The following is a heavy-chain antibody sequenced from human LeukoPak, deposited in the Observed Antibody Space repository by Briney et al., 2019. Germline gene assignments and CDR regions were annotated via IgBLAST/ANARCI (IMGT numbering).Heavy chain of an antibody. CDR1: GGSISSYY. CDR2: IYTSGST. CDR3: AGDDLTGSSYGNWFDP. V-gene: IGHV4-4*07. Sequence: SETLSLTSTVSGGSISSYYWSWIRQPAGKGLEWIGRIYTSGSTNYNPSLKSRVTMSVDTSKNQFSLKLSSVTAADTAVYYCAGDDLTGSSYGNWFDPWGQGTLVTVSS. D-gene: IGHD5-18*01. J-gene: IGHJ5*02.